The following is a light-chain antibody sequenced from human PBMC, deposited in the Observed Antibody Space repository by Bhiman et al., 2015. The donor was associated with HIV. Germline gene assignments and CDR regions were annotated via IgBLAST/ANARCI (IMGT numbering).Light chain of an antibody. V-gene: IGLV3-25*03. CDR2: KDS. Sequence: SYELTQPSSVSVSPGQTARITCSGDVLAKKYARWFQQKPGQAPVLVIYKDSERPSGIPERFSGSSSGTTVTLTISGVQAEDEADYYCQSAGSSASYEVFGGGTKLTVL. J-gene: IGLJ2*01. CDR3: QSAGSSASYEV. CDR1: VLAKKY.